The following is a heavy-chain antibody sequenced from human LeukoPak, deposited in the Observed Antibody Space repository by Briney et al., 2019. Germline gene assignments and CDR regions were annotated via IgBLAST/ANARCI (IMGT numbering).Heavy chain of an antibody. CDR1: GFTFSSYE. J-gene: IGHJ4*02. Sequence: GSLRLSCAASGFTFSSYEMNWIRQPPGKGLEWIGNIKYGGSTYYNPSLKSRVTISVDTSKNQFSLKLSSVTAADTAVFYCARRIGGSAEIDYWGQGTLVTVSS. D-gene: IGHD1-26*01. CDR3: ARRIGGSAEIDY. V-gene: IGHV4-39*01. CDR2: IKYGGST.